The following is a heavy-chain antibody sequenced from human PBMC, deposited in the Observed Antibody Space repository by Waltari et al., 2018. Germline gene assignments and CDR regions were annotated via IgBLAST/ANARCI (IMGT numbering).Heavy chain of an antibody. Sequence: QVQLVQSGAEVKKPGASVKVSCKASGYTFTSYDINWVRQEHGQGHEWMGWMNPNSSNTGYAQKFQRRVTMTMNTSISTAYLELGSLRSEDTAVYYCARETGIAAAGNYYYYYMDVWGKGTTVTVSS. J-gene: IGHJ6*03. CDR2: MNPNSSNT. CDR3: ARETGIAAAGNYYYYYMDV. V-gene: IGHV1-8*01. D-gene: IGHD6-13*01. CDR1: GYTFTSYD.